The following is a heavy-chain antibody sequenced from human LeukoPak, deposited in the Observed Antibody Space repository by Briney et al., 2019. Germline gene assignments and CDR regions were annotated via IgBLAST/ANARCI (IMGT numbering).Heavy chain of an antibody. CDR3: ARDLKRGYSSGRYSWGTGSSNDY. CDR1: GYTFSSYG. J-gene: IGHJ4*02. D-gene: IGHD6-19*01. V-gene: IGHV1-18*01. CDR2: ISAYNGNT. Sequence: GAPVKVSCKASGYTFSSYGISWVRQAPGQGLEWMGWISAYNGNTYYAQNLQGRVTMTTDTSTSTAYMELRSLRSDDTAVYYWARDLKRGYSSGRYSWGTGSSNDYWGQGTLVTVSS.